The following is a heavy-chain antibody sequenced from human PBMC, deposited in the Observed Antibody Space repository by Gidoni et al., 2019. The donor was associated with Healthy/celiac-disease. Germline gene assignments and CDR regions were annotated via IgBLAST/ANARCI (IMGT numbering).Heavy chain of an antibody. CDR1: GFSLSTRGVG. V-gene: IGHV2-5*02. CDR2: IYGDDDK. Sequence: QITLKESGPTLVKPTQTLTLTSTFSGFSLSTRGVGVGWIRQPPGKALEWLALIYGDDDKRYSPSLKSRLTITKDTSKNQVVLTMTNMDPVDTATYYCAHRRSLGSVGATTYDYWGQGTLVTVSS. D-gene: IGHD1-26*01. CDR3: AHRRSLGSVGATTYDY. J-gene: IGHJ4*02.